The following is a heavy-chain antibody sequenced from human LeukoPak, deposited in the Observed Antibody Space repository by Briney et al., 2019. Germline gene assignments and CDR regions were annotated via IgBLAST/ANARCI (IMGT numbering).Heavy chain of an antibody. D-gene: IGHD2-8*01. J-gene: IGHJ4*02. V-gene: IGHV4-39*07. CDR3: ARVTSRLGVCDY. Sequence: SETLSLTCTVSGGSISSSSYYWGWIRQPPGKGLEWIGNIYHSGNTYYKPSLKSRVTISVDTSKNQFSLKLSSVTAADTAVYYCARVTSRLGVCDYWGQGTLVTVSS. CDR1: GGSISSSSYY. CDR2: IYHSGNT.